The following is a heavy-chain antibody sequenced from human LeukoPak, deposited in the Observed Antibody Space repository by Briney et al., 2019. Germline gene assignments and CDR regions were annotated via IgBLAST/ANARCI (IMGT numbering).Heavy chain of an antibody. Sequence: GGSLRLSCAASGFTFSSYSMNWVRQAPGKGLEWVSYISSSSSTIYYADSVKGRFTISRDNAKNSLYLQMNSLRAEDTAVYYCARELQYSSGWYYFDYWGQGTLVTVSS. J-gene: IGHJ4*02. CDR1: GFTFSSYS. CDR2: ISSSSSTI. CDR3: ARELQYSSGWYYFDY. V-gene: IGHV3-48*01. D-gene: IGHD6-19*01.